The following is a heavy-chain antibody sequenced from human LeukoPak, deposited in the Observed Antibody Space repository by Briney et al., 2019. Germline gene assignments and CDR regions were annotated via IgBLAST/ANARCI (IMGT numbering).Heavy chain of an antibody. CDR3: ARGYSGSSWTEDY. CDR1: GGTFSSYA. Sequence: GDSVKVSCKASGGTFSSYAISWVRQAPGQGLEWMGGIIPIFGTANYAQKFQGRVTITADESTSTAYMELSSLRSEDTAVYYCARGYSGSSWTEDYWGQGTLVTVSS. V-gene: IGHV1-69*13. CDR2: IIPIFGTA. J-gene: IGHJ4*02. D-gene: IGHD1-26*01.